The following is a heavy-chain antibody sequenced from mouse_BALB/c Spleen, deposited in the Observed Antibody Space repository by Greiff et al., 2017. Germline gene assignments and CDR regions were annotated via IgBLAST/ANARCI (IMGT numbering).Heavy chain of an antibody. CDR2: IRNKANGYTT. D-gene: IGHD1-2*01. J-gene: IGHJ2*01. CDR1: GFTFTDYY. CDR3: ARDKGLRLYFDY. V-gene: IGHV7-3*02. Sequence: EVQLQESGGGLVQPGGSLRLSCATSGFTFTDYYMSWVRQPPGKALEWLGFIRNKANGYTTEYSASVKGRFTISRDNSQSILYLQMNTLRAEDSATYYCARDKGLRLYFDYWGQGTTLTVSS.